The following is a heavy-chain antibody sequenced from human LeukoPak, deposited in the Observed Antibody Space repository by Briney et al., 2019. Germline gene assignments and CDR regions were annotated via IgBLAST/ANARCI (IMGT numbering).Heavy chain of an antibody. CDR2: MYYSGST. D-gene: IGHD6-19*01. V-gene: IGHV4-61*01. J-gene: IGHJ2*01. CDR1: GDSVSSNSYY. CDR3: ASDSSGYSYWYFDL. Sequence: SETLPLTCTVSGDSVSSNSYYWSWIRQPPGKGLEWIGYMYYSGSTNYNPSLKSRVTISVDTSKNQFSLKLSSVTAADTALYYCASDSSGYSYWYFDLWGRGTLVTVSS.